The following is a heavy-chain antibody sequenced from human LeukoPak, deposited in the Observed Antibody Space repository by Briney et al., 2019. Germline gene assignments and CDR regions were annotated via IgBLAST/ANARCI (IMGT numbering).Heavy chain of an antibody. V-gene: IGHV5-10-1*01. Sequence: GESLKISFKGSGYSFTSYWISWVRQMPGKGLEWMGRIDPSDSYTNYSPSFQGHVTISADKSISTAYLQWSSLKASDTAMYYCARESHSSWYGPNWFDPWGQGTLVTVSS. J-gene: IGHJ5*02. CDR2: IDPSDSYT. CDR1: GYSFTSYW. CDR3: ARESHSSWYGPNWFDP. D-gene: IGHD6-13*01.